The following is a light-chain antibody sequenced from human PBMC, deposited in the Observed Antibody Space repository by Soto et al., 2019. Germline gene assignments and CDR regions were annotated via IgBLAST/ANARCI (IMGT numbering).Light chain of an antibody. V-gene: IGLV2-14*01. CDR2: DVS. CDR3: CSYTRSGTLI. Sequence: QSVLTQPAYVSGSPGQSITISCVGTSSDIGDYNYVSWYQQHPGKVPKVIIYDVSNRPSGVSYRFSATKSGNTASLTISGLQAEDEADYYCCSYTRSGTLIFGTGTKLTVL. J-gene: IGLJ1*01. CDR1: SSDIGDYNY.